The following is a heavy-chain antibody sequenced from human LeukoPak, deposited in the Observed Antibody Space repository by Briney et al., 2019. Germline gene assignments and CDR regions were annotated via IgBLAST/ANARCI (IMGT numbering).Heavy chain of an antibody. Sequence: SETLSLTCTVSGGSISSYYWSWIRQPPGKGLEWIGYIYYSGSTNYNPSLKSRLTISLDTSKNQFSLRLSSVTAADTAVYYCAGQYDFWSGSGQKNWFDPWGQGTLVTVSS. J-gene: IGHJ5*02. V-gene: IGHV4-59*08. CDR3: AGQYDFWSGSGQKNWFDP. CDR1: GGSISSYY. D-gene: IGHD3-3*01. CDR2: IYYSGST.